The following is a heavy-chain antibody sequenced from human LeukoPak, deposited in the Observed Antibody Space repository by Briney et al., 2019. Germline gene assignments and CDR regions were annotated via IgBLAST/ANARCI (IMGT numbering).Heavy chain of an antibody. V-gene: IGHV3-11*04. CDR1: GFTFSDYY. J-gene: IGHJ5*02. D-gene: IGHD3-16*01. CDR2: ISSSGSTI. Sequence: PGGSLRLSCAASGFTFSDYYMSWIRQAPGKGLEWVSYISSSGSTIYYADSVKGRFTISRDNAKNSLYLQMNSLRAEDTAVYYCARNDYVWGSLNWFDPWGQGTLVTVSA. CDR3: ARNDYVWGSLNWFDP.